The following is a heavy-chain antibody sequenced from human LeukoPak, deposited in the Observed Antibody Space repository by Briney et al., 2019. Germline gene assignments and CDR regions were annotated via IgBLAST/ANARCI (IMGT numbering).Heavy chain of an antibody. Sequence: ASVKVSCKASGGTFSSYAISWVRQAPGQGLEWMGGIIPIFGTANYAQKFQGRVTITADESTSTAYMELSSLRSEDTAVYYCARDESGGYYFDYWGQGTLVTVSS. CDR1: GGTFSSYA. D-gene: IGHD3-16*01. V-gene: IGHV1-69*13. CDR3: ARDESGGYYFDY. CDR2: IIPIFGTA. J-gene: IGHJ4*02.